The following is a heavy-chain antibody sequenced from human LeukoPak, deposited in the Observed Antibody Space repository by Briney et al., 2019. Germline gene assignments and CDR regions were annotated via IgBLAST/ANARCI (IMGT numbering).Heavy chain of an antibody. J-gene: IGHJ4*02. Sequence: GGSLRLSCAASGFTFSNYWMHWVRQAPGKGLVWVSRINSDETITTYADSVRGRFTVSRDDAKNTLYLQMNSLRAEDTAVYYRVKDGIKYYDILTGYYNGFDYWGQGTLVTVSS. D-gene: IGHD3-9*01. CDR2: INSDETIT. CDR1: GFTFSNYW. V-gene: IGHV3-74*01. CDR3: VKDGIKYYDILTGYYNGFDY.